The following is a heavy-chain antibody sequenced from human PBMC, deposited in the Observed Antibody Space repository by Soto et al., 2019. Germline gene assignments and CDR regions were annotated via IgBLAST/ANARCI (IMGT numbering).Heavy chain of an antibody. D-gene: IGHD2-15*01. J-gene: IGHJ4*02. CDR2: ISYDSSNK. CDR1: GFTFSYG. CDR3: AKLVIGYCSGNTCDDY. V-gene: IGHV3-30*18. Sequence: VQLLESGGGLIQPGGSLRLSCAASGFTFSYGIHWLRQAPGKGLEWVAYISYDSSNKFYGDSVKGRFTISRDNSKNPQFLQMKSLRAEDTAVYYCAKLVIGYCSGNTCDDYWGQGTLVAVSS.